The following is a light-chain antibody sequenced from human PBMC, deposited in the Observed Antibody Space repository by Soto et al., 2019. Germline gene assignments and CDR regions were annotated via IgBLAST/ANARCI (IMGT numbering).Light chain of an antibody. J-gene: IGLJ1*01. V-gene: IGLV2-8*01. Sequence: QSVLTQPPSASGTPGQRVTISCTGTSSDIGGYNSVSWYQQHPGKAPKVMIYDVTKRPSGVPDRFSGSKSGNTASLTVSALQAEDEADYYCSSYTDRKNLVFGTGTKLTVL. CDR2: DVT. CDR3: SSYTDRKNLV. CDR1: SSDIGGYNS.